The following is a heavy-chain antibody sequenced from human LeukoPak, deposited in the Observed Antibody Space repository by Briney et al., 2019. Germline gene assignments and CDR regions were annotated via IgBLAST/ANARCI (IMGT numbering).Heavy chain of an antibody. D-gene: IGHD3-22*01. J-gene: IGHJ6*02. CDR2: INPSGGST. V-gene: IGHV1-46*01. CDR3: ARTITMIVVPCCSLDGMDV. Sequence: GASVKVSCKASGYTFTSYYMHWVRQAPGQGLEWMGIINPSGGSTSYAQKFQGRVTMTRDTSTSTVYMELSSLRSEDTAVYYCARTITMIVVPCCSLDGMDVWGQGTTVTVSS. CDR1: GYTFTSYY.